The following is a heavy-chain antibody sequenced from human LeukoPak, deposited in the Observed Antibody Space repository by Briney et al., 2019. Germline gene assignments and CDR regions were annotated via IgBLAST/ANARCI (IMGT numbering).Heavy chain of an antibody. V-gene: IGHV1-69*13. D-gene: IGHD5-24*01. CDR1: GGTFSSYA. Sequence: ASVKVSCKASGGTFSSYAISWVRQAPGQGLEWMGGIIPIFGTANYAQKFQGRVTITADESTSTAYMELSSLRSEDTAVYYCACFGNGMATLNWFDPWGQGTLVTVSS. CDR3: ACFGNGMATLNWFDP. J-gene: IGHJ5*02. CDR2: IIPIFGTA.